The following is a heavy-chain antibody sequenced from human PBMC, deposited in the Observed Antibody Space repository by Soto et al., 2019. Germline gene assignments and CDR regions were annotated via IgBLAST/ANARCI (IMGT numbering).Heavy chain of an antibody. CDR3: ARGRNGDY. J-gene: IGHJ4*02. Sequence: QVHLVQSGADVKKPGASVKVSCKGSGYAFTTYGITWVRQAPGQGLEWMGWISAHNGNTNYAQKLQGRVNVTRDTSSSTAYMELRRLRSDDTAVYYWARGRNGDYWGQGALVTVSS. D-gene: IGHD1-1*01. V-gene: IGHV1-18*01. CDR2: ISAHNGNT. CDR1: GYAFTTYG.